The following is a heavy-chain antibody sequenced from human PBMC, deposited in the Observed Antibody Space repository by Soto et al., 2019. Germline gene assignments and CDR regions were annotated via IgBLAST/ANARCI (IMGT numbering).Heavy chain of an antibody. D-gene: IGHD6-19*01. CDR3: AKHSQWLVSIGADN. Sequence: PGVLMMVCCKGSEYSFTSYWVGRVRKMPGKGLVWMGFIYPGDSATRYSPSFQGEVTISADKSISTAYLQWSSLKASDTAMYYCAKHSQWLVSIGADNWGQGTLVTVSS. V-gene: IGHV5-51*01. CDR2: IYPGDSAT. J-gene: IGHJ4*02. CDR1: EYSFTSYW.